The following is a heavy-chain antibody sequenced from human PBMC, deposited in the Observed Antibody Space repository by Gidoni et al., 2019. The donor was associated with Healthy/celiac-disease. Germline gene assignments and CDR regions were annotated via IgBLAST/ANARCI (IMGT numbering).Heavy chain of an antibody. J-gene: IGHJ4*02. CDR3: ARGGSSPPRGEYYFDY. CDR1: GFTFSGYE. Sequence: EVKLVESGGGLVRPGGSRSLSGAAAGFTFSGYELNWVRLAQGKGLELVSYISSSGSTIYYADSVKGRFTISRDNAKNSLCLQMNSLRAEDTAVYYCARGGSSPPRGEYYFDYWGQGTLVTVSS. CDR2: ISSSGSTI. V-gene: IGHV3-48*03. D-gene: IGHD6-6*01.